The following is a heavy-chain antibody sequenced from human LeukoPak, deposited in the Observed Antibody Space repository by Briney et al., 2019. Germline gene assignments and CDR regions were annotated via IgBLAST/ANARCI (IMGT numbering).Heavy chain of an antibody. J-gene: IGHJ4*02. D-gene: IGHD6-19*01. CDR2: IIPIFGTA. Sequence: ASVKVSCKASGGTFSSYAISWVRQAPGQGLEWMGGIIPIFGTANYAQRFQGRVTITADESTSTAYMELSSLRSEDTAVYYCARLSKEAVAGRSFDYWGQGTLVTVSS. V-gene: IGHV1-69*13. CDR1: GGTFSSYA. CDR3: ARLSKEAVAGRSFDY.